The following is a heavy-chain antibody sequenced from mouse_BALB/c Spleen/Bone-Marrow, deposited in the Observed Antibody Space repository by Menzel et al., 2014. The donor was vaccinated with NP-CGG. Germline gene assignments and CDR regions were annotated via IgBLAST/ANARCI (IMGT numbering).Heavy chain of an antibody. V-gene: IGHV1-69*01. CDR1: GYTFTDYW. CDR2: IDTSDSYT. J-gene: IGHJ2*01. D-gene: IGHD2-1*01. CDR3: AFYYGNYGDY. Sequence: GAELVMPGASVKMSCKASGYTFTDYWMHWVKQRPGQGLEWIGAIDTSDSYTSYNQKFKGKATLTVDESSSTAYMQLSSLTSEDSAVYYCAFYYGNYGDYWGQGTTLTVSS.